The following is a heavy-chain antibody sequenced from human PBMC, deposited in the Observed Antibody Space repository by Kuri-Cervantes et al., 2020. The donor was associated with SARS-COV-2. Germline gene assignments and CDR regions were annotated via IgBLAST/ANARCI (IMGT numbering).Heavy chain of an antibody. CDR2: ISYDGSDK. CDR3: ARDASYSGSYGSFQH. CDR1: GFTFSSYA. Sequence: LSLTCAASGFTFSSYAMSWVRQAPGKGLEWVALISYDGSDKNYADSVKGRFTISRDNSKNTLYLQMNALKTEDTAVFYCARDASYSGSYGSFQHWGQGTLVTVSS. J-gene: IGHJ1*01. V-gene: IGHV3-30*01. D-gene: IGHD1-26*01.